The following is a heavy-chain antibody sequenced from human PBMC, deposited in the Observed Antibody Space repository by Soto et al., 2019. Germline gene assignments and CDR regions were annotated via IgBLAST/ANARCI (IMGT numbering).Heavy chain of an antibody. V-gene: IGHV1-2*04. CDR3: ARVPPYGDYYYYGMDV. Sequence: QVQLVQSGAEVKKPGASVKVSCKASGYTFTGYYMHWVRQAPGQGLEWMGWINPNSGGTNYAQKFQGWVTMTRDTSISTAYMELSRLRSDDTAVYYCARVPPYGDYYYYGMDVWGQGTTVTVSS. CDR2: INPNSGGT. J-gene: IGHJ6*02. D-gene: IGHD4-17*01. CDR1: GYTFTGYY.